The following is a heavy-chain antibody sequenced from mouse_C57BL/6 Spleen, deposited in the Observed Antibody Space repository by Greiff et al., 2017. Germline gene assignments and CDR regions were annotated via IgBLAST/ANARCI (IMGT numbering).Heavy chain of an antibody. Sequence: VQLQQSGAELVRPGASVTLSCKASGYTFTDYEMHWVKQTPVHGLEWIGAIDPETGGTAYNQKFKGKAILTADKSSSTAYMELRSLTSEDSAVYYCTRSKNYYGRGYFGVWGTGTTVTVSS. J-gene: IGHJ1*03. CDR3: TRSKNYYGRGYFGV. CDR2: IDPETGGT. D-gene: IGHD1-1*01. V-gene: IGHV1-15*01. CDR1: GYTFTDYE.